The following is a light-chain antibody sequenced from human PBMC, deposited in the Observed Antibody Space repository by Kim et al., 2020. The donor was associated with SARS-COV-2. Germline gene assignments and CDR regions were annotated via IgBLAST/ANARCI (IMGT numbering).Light chain of an antibody. CDR2: GAS. J-gene: IGKJ2*01. V-gene: IGKV3-15*01. CDR1: TSVSSN. Sequence: SPEKTATLACRASTSVSSNVAGYQQKPAQAPRLLIYGASTSAPGIPSRFSGSTSGTEFTLTISSLQSEDFAVYSSKRYNNCPYTFGQGTRLEI. CDR3: KRYNNCPYT.